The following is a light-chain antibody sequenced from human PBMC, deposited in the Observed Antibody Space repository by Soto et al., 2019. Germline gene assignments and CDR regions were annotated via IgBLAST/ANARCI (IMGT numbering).Light chain of an antibody. CDR1: NIGSKS. CDR3: HVWDSSSDHYV. V-gene: IGLV3-21*02. Sequence: SSELTQAPSVSVAPGQTARITCGGNNIGSKSVHWYQQKAGQAPALVVYDDSDRPSGIPERFSGSNSGNTATLTISRVEAGDEADYYCHVWDSSSDHYVFGSGTKVTVL. J-gene: IGLJ1*01. CDR2: DDS.